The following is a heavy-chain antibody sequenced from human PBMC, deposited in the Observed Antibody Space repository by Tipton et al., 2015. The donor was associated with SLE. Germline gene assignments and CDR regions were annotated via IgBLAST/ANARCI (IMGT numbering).Heavy chain of an antibody. V-gene: IGHV3-30*03. D-gene: IGHD3-3*01. CDR3: ARGSWHDFVFDY. Sequence: SLRLSCAASGFTFSSYGMHWVRQAPGKGLEWVAVISYDGSNKYYADSVKGRFTISRDNSKNTLYLQMNSLRAEDTAVYYCARGSWHDFVFDYWGQGTLVTVSS. J-gene: IGHJ4*02. CDR1: GFTFSSYG. CDR2: ISYDGSNK.